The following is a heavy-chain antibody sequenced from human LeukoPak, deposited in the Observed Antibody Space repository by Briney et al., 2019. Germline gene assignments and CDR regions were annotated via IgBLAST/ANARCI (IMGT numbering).Heavy chain of an antibody. CDR3: ARGSHRRYSSSWYSL. J-gene: IGHJ4*02. D-gene: IGHD6-13*01. V-gene: IGHV3-30*03. CDR2: ISNDGTRK. Sequence: GGSLRLSCEASGFTFKNYGMHWVRQAPGKGPEWVSTISNDGTRKYYADSVRGRFTISRDNSKNTLYLQMGSLRTEDMAVFYCARGSHRRYSSSWYSLWGQGTLVTVSS. CDR1: GFTFKNYG.